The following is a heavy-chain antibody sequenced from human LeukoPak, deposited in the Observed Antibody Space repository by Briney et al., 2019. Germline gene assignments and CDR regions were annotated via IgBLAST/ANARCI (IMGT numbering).Heavy chain of an antibody. Sequence: PSETLSLTCAVCGGSFSRYYWSWIRQPPGKGLEWIGDINHSGSTNYNPSLKSRVTISVDTSKNQFSLKLSSVTAADTAVYYCARVRYCSGGSCYSGGWFDPWGQGTLVTVSS. V-gene: IGHV4-34*01. CDR2: INHSGST. J-gene: IGHJ5*02. D-gene: IGHD2-15*01. CDR1: GGSFSRYY. CDR3: ARVRYCSGGSCYSGGWFDP.